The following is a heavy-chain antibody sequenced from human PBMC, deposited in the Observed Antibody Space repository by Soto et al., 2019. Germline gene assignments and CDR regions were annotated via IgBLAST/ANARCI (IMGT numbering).Heavy chain of an antibody. V-gene: IGHV1-3*01. CDR3: ANALGLYYFDY. J-gene: IGHJ4*02. CDR2: INAGNGNT. CDR1: GYTFTSYA. D-gene: IGHD3-16*01. Sequence: GASMKVSCKASGYTFTSYAMHWVRQAPGQRLEWMGWINAGNGNTKYSQKFQGRVTITRDTSASTAYMELSSLRSEDTAVYYCANALGLYYFDYWGQGTLVTVSS.